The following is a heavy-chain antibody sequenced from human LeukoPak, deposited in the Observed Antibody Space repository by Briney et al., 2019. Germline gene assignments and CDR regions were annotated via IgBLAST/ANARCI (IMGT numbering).Heavy chain of an antibody. CDR1: GGSFSGYY. CDR3: ARERNYYYMDV. CDR2: IYTSGST. Sequence: SETLSLTCAVYGGSFSGYYWGWIRQPPGKGLEWIGRIYTSGSTNYNPSLKSRVTISVDTSKNQFSLKVSSVTAADTAVYYCARERNYYYMDVWGKGTTVTISS. J-gene: IGHJ6*03. V-gene: IGHV4-4*08.